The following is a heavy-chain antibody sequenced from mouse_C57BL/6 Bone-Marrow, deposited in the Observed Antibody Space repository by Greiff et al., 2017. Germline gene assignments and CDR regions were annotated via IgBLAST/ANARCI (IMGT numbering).Heavy chain of an antibody. V-gene: IGHV1-26*01. J-gene: IGHJ4*01. CDR2: INPNNGGT. CDR3: ARKPRFYYYGSSPYYAMDY. CDR1: GYTFTDYY. D-gene: IGHD1-1*01. Sequence: EVQLQQSGPELVKPGASVKISCKASGYTFTDYYMNWVKQSHGKSLEWIGDINPNNGGTSYNQKFKSKATLTVDKSSSPAYMELRSLTSEDSAVYYCARKPRFYYYGSSPYYAMDYWGQGTSVTGSS.